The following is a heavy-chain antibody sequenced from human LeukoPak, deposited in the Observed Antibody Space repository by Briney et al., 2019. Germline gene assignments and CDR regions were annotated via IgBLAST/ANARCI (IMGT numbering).Heavy chain of an antibody. V-gene: IGHV4-39*02. CDR3: AKGPTFYYDSSDYEST. CDR1: GGSISSNNYY. Sequence: EPSETLSLTCTVSGGSISSNNYYWGWIRQPPGKGLEWIGSLYYSGSAYYNPSLKSRVTISVDTSKNHFSLKLSSVTAADTAVYYCAKGPTFYYDSSDYESTWGQGTMVTVSS. J-gene: IGHJ3*01. D-gene: IGHD3-22*01. CDR2: LYYSGSA.